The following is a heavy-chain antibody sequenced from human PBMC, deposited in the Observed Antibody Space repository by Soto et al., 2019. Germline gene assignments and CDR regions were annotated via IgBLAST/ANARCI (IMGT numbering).Heavy chain of an antibody. J-gene: IGHJ6*02. CDR2: ISAYSGNT. D-gene: IGHD3-16*01. V-gene: IGHV1-18*01. Sequence: QVQLVQSGDELRKPGSSVKVSCKASGYIFVNYGIAWVRQAPGQGLEWMGWISAYSGNTHYASKVQGRLTMTTDTSTSTSDQDRGSLTSDDTAVYYCAMVDNYVTPTPQDVWGQETTVTVSS. CDR1: GYIFVNYG. CDR3: AMVDNYVTPTPQDV.